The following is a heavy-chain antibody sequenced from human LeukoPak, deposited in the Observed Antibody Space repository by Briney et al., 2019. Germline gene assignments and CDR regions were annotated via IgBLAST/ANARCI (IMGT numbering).Heavy chain of an antibody. D-gene: IGHD5-18*01. CDR3: AKGGSSYSYGSSGALDY. CDR1: GFTFISYA. J-gene: IGHJ4*02. CDR2: ISGSGGST. V-gene: IGHV3-23*01. Sequence: GGSLRLSCAASGFTFISYAMSWVRQAPGKGLEWVSAISGSGGSTYSANSVKGRFTISRDNSKNTPYLQMNSLRAEDTAVYYCAKGGSSYSYGSSGALDYWGQGALVTVSS.